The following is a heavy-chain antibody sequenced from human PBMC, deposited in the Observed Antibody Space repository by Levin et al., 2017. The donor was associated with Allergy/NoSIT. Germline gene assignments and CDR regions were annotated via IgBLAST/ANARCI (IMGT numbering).Heavy chain of an antibody. Sequence: GESLKISCVASGFTLSYYWMYWVRQVPGKGLVSVSRINSDESIKEYADSVKGRFTISRDSAKNTLYLQLNSLRAEDTAVYFCARGNRGFDYWGQGTLVTVSS. D-gene: IGHD1/OR15-1a*01. CDR2: INSDESIK. V-gene: IGHV3-74*03. CDR3: ARGNRGFDY. J-gene: IGHJ4*02. CDR1: GFTLSYYW.